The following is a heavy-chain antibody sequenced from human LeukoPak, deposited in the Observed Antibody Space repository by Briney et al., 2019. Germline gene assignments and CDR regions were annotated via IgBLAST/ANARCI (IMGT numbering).Heavy chain of an antibody. CDR2: IEQDGSEK. V-gene: IGHV3-7*05. J-gene: IGHJ4*02. CDR1: GFTFRSSW. Sequence: GGSLRLSCAASGFTFRSSWMSWVRQAPGKGLEWVANIEQDGSEKCYVDSVKGRFTISRDNAENSLYLQMNSLRAEDTAVYYCARGLLLLDYWGQGTLVTVSS. CDR3: ARGLLLLDY. D-gene: IGHD2-15*01.